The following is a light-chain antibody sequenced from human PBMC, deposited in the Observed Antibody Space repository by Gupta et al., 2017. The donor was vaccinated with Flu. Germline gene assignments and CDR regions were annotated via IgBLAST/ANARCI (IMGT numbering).Light chain of an antibody. CDR1: QSVSSTY. CDR3: QQEGSSSWT. CDR2: GAS. Sequence: EIVLTQSPGTLSLSPGERATLSCRASQSVSSTYLAWFQHKPGQAPRLLIYGASSRATGVPDRFSGSGSGTEFTLTINRLEPEDFTVYYCQQEGSSSWTFGQGTKVEIK. J-gene: IGKJ1*01. V-gene: IGKV3-20*01.